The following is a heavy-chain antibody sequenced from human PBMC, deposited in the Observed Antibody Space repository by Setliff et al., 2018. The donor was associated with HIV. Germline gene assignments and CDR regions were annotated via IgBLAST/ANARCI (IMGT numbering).Heavy chain of an antibody. V-gene: IGHV4-39*07. CDR3: ARAADYHDSSGYWAPPRYFDY. J-gene: IGHJ4*02. Sequence: ASETLSLTCTVYGGFIKNSNYYWSWIRQPPGKGLEWIGEINHSGSTNYNPSLKSRVSISVDTSKKQFSLKLSSVSAADTAVYYCARAADYHDSSGYWAPPRYFDYWGQGTLVTVSS. CDR2: INHSGST. CDR1: GGFIKNSNYY. D-gene: IGHD3-22*01.